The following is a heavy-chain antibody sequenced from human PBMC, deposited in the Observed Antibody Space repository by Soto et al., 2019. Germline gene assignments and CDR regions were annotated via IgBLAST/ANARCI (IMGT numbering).Heavy chain of an antibody. CDR1: GFAFSSYY. J-gene: IGHJ4*02. CDR2: IKQDEREK. CDR3: SREKRANCYFDY. V-gene: IGHV3-7*01. Sequence: EVKLVESGGGLVQPGGSLRLSCAASGFAFSSYYMSWVRQAPGKGLEWVANIKQDEREKYYLDSVKGRFTISRDDAKNSLFLQMNSLRVDDTAVYYCSREKRANCYFDYWGQGPLVTVSS. D-gene: IGHD1-1*01.